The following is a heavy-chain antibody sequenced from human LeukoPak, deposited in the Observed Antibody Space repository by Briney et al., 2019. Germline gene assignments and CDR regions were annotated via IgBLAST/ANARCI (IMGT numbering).Heavy chain of an antibody. Sequence: GGTLRLFCAASGFTFRFCEMIWARQTSGKGLEWVSHISSSGITKYYSDSGKGRFTISRDNAKNSLYLQMNSLRADDTAVYYCARGEELLFYFDYWGQGTLVTVSS. CDR3: ARGEELLFYFDY. CDR2: ISSSGITK. J-gene: IGHJ4*02. D-gene: IGHD1-7*01. V-gene: IGHV3-48*03. CDR1: GFTFRFCE.